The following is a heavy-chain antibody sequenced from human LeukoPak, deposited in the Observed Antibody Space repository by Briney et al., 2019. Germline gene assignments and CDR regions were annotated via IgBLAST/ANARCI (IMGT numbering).Heavy chain of an antibody. D-gene: IGHD6-6*01. CDR1: GYTFTSYD. V-gene: IGHV1-8*01. CDR3: ARVESIAGYYFDY. CDR2: MNPNSGNT. Sequence: ASVKVSCKASGYTFTSYDINWVRQATGQGLEWMGWMNPNSGNTGYAQKFQGRVTMTRNTSISTAYMELSSLRSDDTAVYYCARVESIAGYYFDYWGQGTLVTVSS. J-gene: IGHJ4*02.